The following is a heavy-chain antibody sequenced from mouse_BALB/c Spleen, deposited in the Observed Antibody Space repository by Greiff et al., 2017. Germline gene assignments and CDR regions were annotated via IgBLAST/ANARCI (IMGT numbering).Heavy chain of an antibody. CDR1: GFSLTGYG. V-gene: IGHV2-6-7*01. D-gene: IGHD1-2*01. J-gene: IGHJ1*01. CDR3: ARDPNYYGYGWYFDV. CDR2: IWGDGST. Sequence: QVQLKESGPGLVAPSQSLSITCTASGFSLTGYGVNWVRQPPGKGLEWLGMIWGDGSTDYNSALKSRLSISKDNSKSQVFLKMNSLQTDDTARYYCARDPNYYGYGWYFDVWGAGTTVTVSS.